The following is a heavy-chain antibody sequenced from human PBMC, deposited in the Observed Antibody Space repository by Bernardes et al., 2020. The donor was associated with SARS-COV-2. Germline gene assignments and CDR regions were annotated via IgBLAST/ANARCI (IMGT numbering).Heavy chain of an antibody. D-gene: IGHD2-2*01. CDR2: MYYSGST. CDR3: ARHPRDFGILPAARNWLDP. J-gene: IGHJ5*02. Sequence: LSLTCTVSGGSISTPTYYWGWIRQPPGKGLEWIGSMYYSGSTYYNPSLKSRVTISVDTSKNQFSLRLSSVTAADTAVYYCARHPRDFGILPAARNWLDPWGQGTLVTVPS. V-gene: IGHV4-39*01. CDR1: GGSISTPTYY.